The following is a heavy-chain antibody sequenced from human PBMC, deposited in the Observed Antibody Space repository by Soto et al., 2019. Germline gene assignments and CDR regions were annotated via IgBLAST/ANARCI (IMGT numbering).Heavy chain of an antibody. J-gene: IGHJ6*02. CDR1: GYSFTSYW. V-gene: IGHV5-10-1*01. CDR3: ARQVGDTYYYGMDV. CDR2: IDPSDSYT. D-gene: IGHD1-26*01. Sequence: PGESLKIACKGSGYSFTSYWISWVRQMPGKGLEWMGRIDPSDSYTNYSPSFQGHVTISADKSISTAYLQWSSLKASDTAMYYCARQVGDTYYYGMDVWGQGTTVTVSS.